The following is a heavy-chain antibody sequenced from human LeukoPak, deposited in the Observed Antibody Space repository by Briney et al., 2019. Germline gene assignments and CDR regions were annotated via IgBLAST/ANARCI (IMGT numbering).Heavy chain of an antibody. CDR3: ARDSNQRYYGDLFDY. D-gene: IGHD4-17*01. Sequence: GGSLRLSCAASGFTFSNYGIHWVRQAPGKGLEWVAVISYDGNNKYYADSVKGRFTISRDNSKNTLFLQMNSLRAEDTAVYYCARDSNQRYYGDLFDYWGQGTLVTVSS. V-gene: IGHV3-30*03. CDR1: GFTFSNYG. CDR2: ISYDGNNK. J-gene: IGHJ4*02.